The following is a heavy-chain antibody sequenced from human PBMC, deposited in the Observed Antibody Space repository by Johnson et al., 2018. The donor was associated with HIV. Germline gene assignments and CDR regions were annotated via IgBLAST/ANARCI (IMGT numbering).Heavy chain of an antibody. J-gene: IGHJ3*02. CDR2: IRASGGGT. Sequence: VQLVESGGGLVQPGGSLRLSCAASGFTVIGNYMSWVRQAPGKGLEWVSNIRASGGGTYYADSVKGRLIISRDNSKNTLYMQMNSLRAEDTAVYYCAKGYSSSGYWVTPNDAFDIWGQGTMVTVSS. D-gene: IGHD3-22*01. CDR3: AKGYSSSGYWVTPNDAFDI. CDR1: GFTVIGNY. V-gene: IGHV3-23*04.